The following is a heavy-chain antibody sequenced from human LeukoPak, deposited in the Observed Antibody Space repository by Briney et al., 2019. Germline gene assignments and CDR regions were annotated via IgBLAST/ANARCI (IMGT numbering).Heavy chain of an antibody. CDR2: ISYDGSNK. D-gene: IGHD6-19*01. Sequence: GGSLRLSCAASGFTFSSYAMHWVRQAPGKGLEWVAVISYDGSNKYYADSVKGRFTISRDNSKNTLYLKMNSLRAEDTAVYYCARDLHRGSGWGTFVYWGQGTLVTVSP. V-gene: IGHV3-30-3*01. CDR3: ARDLHRGSGWGTFVY. CDR1: GFTFSSYA. J-gene: IGHJ4*02.